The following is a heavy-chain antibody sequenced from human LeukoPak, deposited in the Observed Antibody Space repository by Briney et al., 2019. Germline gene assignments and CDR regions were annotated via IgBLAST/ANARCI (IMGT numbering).Heavy chain of an antibody. V-gene: IGHV4-39*01. CDR1: GGSISSSSYY. J-gene: IGHJ5*02. CDR3: ARHHAGLYCSSTSCLNWFDP. D-gene: IGHD2-2*01. Sequence: PSETLPLTCTVSGGSISSSSYYWVWIRQPPGKGLEWIGSIYYSGSTYYNPSLKSRVTISVDTSKNQFSLKLSSVTAADTAVYYCARHHAGLYCSSTSCLNWFDPWGQGTLVTVSS. CDR2: IYYSGST.